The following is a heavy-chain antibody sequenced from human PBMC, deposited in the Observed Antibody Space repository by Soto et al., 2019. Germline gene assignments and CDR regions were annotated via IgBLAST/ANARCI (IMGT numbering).Heavy chain of an antibody. CDR3: AREVGAHRLRVYYFDY. Sequence: PSETLSLTCTVSGGSITNSNCYWGWIRQPPGQGLEWIGSLYYSGSTYYNPSLKSRGTVSVDTSKNQFSLKLSSVTAADTAVYYCAREVGAHRLRVYYFDYWGQGTLVTVSS. CDR1: GGSITNSNCY. CDR2: LYYSGST. D-gene: IGHD1-26*01. J-gene: IGHJ4*02. V-gene: IGHV4-39*02.